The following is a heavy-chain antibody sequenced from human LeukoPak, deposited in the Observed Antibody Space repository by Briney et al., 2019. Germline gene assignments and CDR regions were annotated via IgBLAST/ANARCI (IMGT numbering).Heavy chain of an antibody. V-gene: IGHV3-23*01. CDR2: ISESGGTT. CDR3: ARGLNRAFDY. D-gene: IGHD2/OR15-2a*01. Sequence: GGSLRLSCAASGFTFSTYAMSWFRQAPGKGLEWVSGISESGGTTYYADSVKGRFTISRDNTKNSLFLQMNSLRAEDTAIYYCARGLNRAFDYWGQGTLVTVSS. CDR1: GFTFSTYA. J-gene: IGHJ4*02.